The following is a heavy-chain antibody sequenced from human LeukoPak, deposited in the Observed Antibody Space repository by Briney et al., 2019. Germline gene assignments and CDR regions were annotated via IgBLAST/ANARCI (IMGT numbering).Heavy chain of an antibody. J-gene: IGHJ4*02. CDR2: ISAYNGNT. Sequence: ASVKVSCKASGGTFSSYGISWVRQAPGQGLEWMGWISAYNGNTNYAQKLQGRVTMTTDTSTSTAYMELRSLRSDDTAVYYCARSYCSGGSCYPLNDYWGQGTLVTVSS. V-gene: IGHV1-18*01. D-gene: IGHD2-15*01. CDR1: GGTFSSYG. CDR3: ARSYCSGGSCYPLNDY.